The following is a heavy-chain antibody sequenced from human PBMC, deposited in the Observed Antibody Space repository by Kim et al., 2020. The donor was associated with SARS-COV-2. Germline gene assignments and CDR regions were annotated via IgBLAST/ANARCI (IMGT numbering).Heavy chain of an antibody. CDR1: GFTFSHYG. Sequence: GGSLRLSCEASGFTFSHYGMHWVRQAPGKGLEWVAVISSDGSYRNYAESVRGRFTISRDKSKNTLYLQMDRLTVEGTAVYYCARSPFGDYVRDYFEYWGLGTLVTVTS. CDR2: ISSDGSYR. CDR3: ARSPFGDYVRDYFEY. J-gene: IGHJ4*02. D-gene: IGHD3-16*01. V-gene: IGHV3-33*05.